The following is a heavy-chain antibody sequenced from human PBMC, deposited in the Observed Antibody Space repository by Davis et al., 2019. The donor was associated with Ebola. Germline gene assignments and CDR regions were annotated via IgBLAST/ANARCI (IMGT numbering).Heavy chain of an antibody. Sequence: SETLSLTCTVSGFSVTATKYYWTWIRQSPGKGLEWIGYIANIVNTNYNPSLRSRVTISIDSAKNQFSLQLRSVTAADTAVYYCARDRALGPPLDYYGMNVWGKGTTVIVSS. CDR2: IANIVNT. V-gene: IGHV4-61*01. CDR3: ARDRALGPPLDYYGMNV. J-gene: IGHJ6*04. CDR1: GFSVTATKYY.